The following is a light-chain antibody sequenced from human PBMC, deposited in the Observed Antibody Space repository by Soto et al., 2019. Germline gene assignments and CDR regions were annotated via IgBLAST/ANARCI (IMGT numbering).Light chain of an antibody. V-gene: IGKV3-11*01. Sequence: EIVLTQSPATLSLSPGERATLSCRASQNVWSYLAWFQQQQAQAPSLLIYDAYWRATGIPAWFSGSGSSNVFPLTSSRQLPEVVTDYYCLYRSHWRLTFGPGTKVE. CDR3: LYRSHWRLT. CDR2: DAY. CDR1: QNVWSY. J-gene: IGKJ2*01.